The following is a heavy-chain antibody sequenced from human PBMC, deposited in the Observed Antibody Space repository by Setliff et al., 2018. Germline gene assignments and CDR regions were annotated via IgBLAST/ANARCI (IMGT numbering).Heavy chain of an antibody. CDR2: SNHSGGT. Sequence: SETLSLTCSVYGESFSNNYWSWIRQPPGKGLEWIGESNHSGGTNYNPSLKGRVTISVDTSKNQFSLNLSSVTAADTAVYFCARDNTIVGATDYWGQGTLVTVSS. J-gene: IGHJ4*02. CDR1: GESFSNNY. CDR3: ARDNTIVGATDY. D-gene: IGHD1-26*01. V-gene: IGHV4-34*01.